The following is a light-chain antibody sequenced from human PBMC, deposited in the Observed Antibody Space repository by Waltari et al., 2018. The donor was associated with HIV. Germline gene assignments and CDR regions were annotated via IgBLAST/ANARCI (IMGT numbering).Light chain of an antibody. Sequence: QSALTQPASQSGSPGQSITLSCTGTSTDVGNFNLVSWYQQYPGKAPKLLLYEVTKRPSGASNRFSAAKSGNTASLTISGLRAEYEADYYCYSYSDTSSSYVFGTGTKVTVL. CDR1: STDVGNFNL. CDR3: YSYSDTSSSYV. J-gene: IGLJ1*01. CDR2: EVT. V-gene: IGLV2-23*02.